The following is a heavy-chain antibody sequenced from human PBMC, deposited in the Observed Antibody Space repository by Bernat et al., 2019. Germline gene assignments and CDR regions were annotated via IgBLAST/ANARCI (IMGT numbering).Heavy chain of an antibody. D-gene: IGHD1-26*01. Sequence: QVQLVESGGGVVQPGRSLRLSCAASGFTFSSYAMHWVRQAPGKGLEWVAVISYDGSNKYYADSVKGRFTISRDNSKNTLYLQMNSLRAEDTAVYYCASPPFSGSYYEEESYYFDYWGQGTLVTVSS. V-gene: IGHV3-30-3*01. CDR1: GFTFSSYA. CDR3: ASPPFSGSYYEEESYYFDY. CDR2: ISYDGSNK. J-gene: IGHJ4*02.